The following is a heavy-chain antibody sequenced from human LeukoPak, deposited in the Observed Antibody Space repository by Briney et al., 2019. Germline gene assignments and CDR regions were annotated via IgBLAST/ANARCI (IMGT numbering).Heavy chain of an antibody. V-gene: IGHV3-30*18. J-gene: IGHJ5*02. CDR3: AKGVDLDP. CDR2: ISYDGSSK. Sequence: GGSLRLSCAASGFTFSSYGIHWVRQAPGKGLEWVAFISYDGSSKSYADSVKGRFTVSRDSSKNTLYLQMNSLRTEDTAVYYCAKGVDLDPWGQGTLVTVSS. D-gene: IGHD5-12*01. CDR1: GFTFSSYG.